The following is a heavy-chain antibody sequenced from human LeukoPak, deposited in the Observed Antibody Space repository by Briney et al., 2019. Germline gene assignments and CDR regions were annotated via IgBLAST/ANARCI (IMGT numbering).Heavy chain of an antibody. V-gene: IGHV3-7*03. CDR3: ASLGDYLDGSGDY. CDR1: GFTFSSYW. Sequence: GGSLRLSRAASGFTFSSYWMSWVRQAPAKGLEWVANIKQDGSEKYYVDSVKGRFTISRDNAKNSLYLQMNSLRAEDTAVYYCASLGDYLDGSGDYWGQGTLVTVSS. J-gene: IGHJ4*02. CDR2: IKQDGSEK. D-gene: IGHD4-17*01.